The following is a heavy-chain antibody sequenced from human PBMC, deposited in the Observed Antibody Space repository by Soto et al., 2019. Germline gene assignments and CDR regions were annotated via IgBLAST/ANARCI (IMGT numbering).Heavy chain of an antibody. CDR3: TTGSPVLRYFDWLFGSDPLFDY. CDR1: GFTFSNAW. J-gene: IGHJ4*02. D-gene: IGHD3-9*01. V-gene: IGHV3-15*01. CDR2: IKSKTDGGTT. Sequence: GALRLSCAASGFTFSNAWLSWVRQAPGKGLEWVGRIKSKTDGGTTDYAAPVEGRFTISRDDSKNTLYLQMNSLKTEDTAVYYCTTGSPVLRYFDWLFGSDPLFDYWGQGTLVTVSS.